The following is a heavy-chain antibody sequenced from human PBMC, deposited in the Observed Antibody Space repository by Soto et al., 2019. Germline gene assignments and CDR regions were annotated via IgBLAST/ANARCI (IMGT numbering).Heavy chain of an antibody. Sequence: SQTLSLTCAISGDSVSSNSAAWNWIRQSPSRGLEWLGRTYYRSKWYNDYAVSVKSRITINPDTSKNQFSLQLNSVTPEDTAVYYCARAAYCSSTSCYDAKPYYYYYMDVWGKGTTVTVSS. D-gene: IGHD2-2*01. CDR2: TYYRSKWYN. CDR3: ARAAYCSSTSCYDAKPYYYYYMDV. CDR1: GDSVSSNSAA. V-gene: IGHV6-1*01. J-gene: IGHJ6*03.